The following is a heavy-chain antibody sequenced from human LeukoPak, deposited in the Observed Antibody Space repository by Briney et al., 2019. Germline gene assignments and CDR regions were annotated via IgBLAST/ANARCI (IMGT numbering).Heavy chain of an antibody. V-gene: IGHV4-39*01. Sequence: PSETLSLTCTVSGGSISSSSYYWGWIRQPPGKGLEWIGSIYYSGSTYYNPSLKSRVTISVDTSKNQFSLKLSSVTAADTAVYYCARIRWGSYAFDIWGQGTMVTVSS. CDR1: GGSISSSSYY. J-gene: IGHJ3*02. CDR2: IYYSGST. D-gene: IGHD7-27*01. CDR3: ARIRWGSYAFDI.